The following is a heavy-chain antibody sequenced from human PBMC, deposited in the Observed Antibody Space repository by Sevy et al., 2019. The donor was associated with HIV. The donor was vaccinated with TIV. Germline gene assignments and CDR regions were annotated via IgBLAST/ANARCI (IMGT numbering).Heavy chain of an antibody. J-gene: IGHJ1*01. CDR3: ARDTGGSGSYMCQH. V-gene: IGHV3-30*04. CDR1: GFTFSSYA. CDR2: ISYDGSNK. D-gene: IGHD3-10*01. Sequence: GGSLRLSCAASGFTFSSYAMHWVRQAPGKGLKWVAVISYDGSNKYYADSVKGRFTISRDNSKNTLYLQMNSLRAEDTAVYYCARDTGGSGSYMCQHWGQGTLVTVSS.